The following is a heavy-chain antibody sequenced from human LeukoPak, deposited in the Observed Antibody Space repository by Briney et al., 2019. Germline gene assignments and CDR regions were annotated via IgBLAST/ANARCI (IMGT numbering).Heavy chain of an antibody. V-gene: IGHV4-59*01. D-gene: IGHD5-12*01. Sequence: SETLSLTCTVSGGSLSRYYWSWIRQPPGKGLEWIGYIYYSGSTNYNPSLKSRVTISVDTSKNQFSLKLSSVTAADTAVYYCARDPGYSGYDCAFDIWGQGTMVTVSS. J-gene: IGHJ3*02. CDR1: GGSLSRYY. CDR2: IYYSGST. CDR3: ARDPGYSGYDCAFDI.